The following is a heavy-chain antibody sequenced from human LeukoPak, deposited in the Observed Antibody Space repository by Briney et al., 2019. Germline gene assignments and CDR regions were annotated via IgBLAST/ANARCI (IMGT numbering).Heavy chain of an antibody. CDR2: IYYSGST. CDR3: ARDYCSSTSCYLNWFDP. Sequence: PSETLSLTCTVSGGSISSGSYYWSWIRQPAGKGLEWIGRIYYSGSTYYNPSLKSRVTISVDTSKNQFSLKLSSVTAADTAVYYCARDYCSSTSCYLNWFDPWGQGTLVTVSS. CDR1: GGSISSGSYY. V-gene: IGHV4-61*02. D-gene: IGHD2-2*01. J-gene: IGHJ5*02.